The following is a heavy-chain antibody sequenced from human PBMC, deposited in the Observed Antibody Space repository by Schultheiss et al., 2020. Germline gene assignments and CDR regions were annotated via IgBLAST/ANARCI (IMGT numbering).Heavy chain of an antibody. J-gene: IGHJ5*02. CDR3: ARAGGDDYGNNWYDP. CDR1: GFTFSSYG. V-gene: IGHV3-33*01. Sequence: GESLKISCAASGFTFSSYGMHWVRQAPGKGLEWVAVIWYDGSNKYYADSVKGRFTISRDNSKNTLYLQMNSLRAEDTAVYYCARAGGDDYGNNWYDPWGQGTLVTVSS. D-gene: IGHD4-17*01. CDR2: IWYDGSNK.